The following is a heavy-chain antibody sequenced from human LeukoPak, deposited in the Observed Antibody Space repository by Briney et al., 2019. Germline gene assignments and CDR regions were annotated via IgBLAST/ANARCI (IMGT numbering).Heavy chain of an antibody. CDR3: VRDLVFVWTPGDDFDF. V-gene: IGHV3-74*01. J-gene: IGHJ4*02. Sequence: GGSLRLSCAASGFAFSAYWMHWVRQAPGKGLEWVSRINEDATTISYADSVKGRFIISRDNSRKSLYLQMNNLRAEDTAVYYCVRDLVFVWTPGDDFDFWGQGTLVTVSS. CDR2: INEDATTI. D-gene: IGHD3-16*01. CDR1: GFAFSAYW.